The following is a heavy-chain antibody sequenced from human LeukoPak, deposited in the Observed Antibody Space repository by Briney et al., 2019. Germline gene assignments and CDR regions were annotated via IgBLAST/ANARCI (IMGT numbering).Heavy chain of an antibody. CDR3: AREYYHWIYIRN. J-gene: IGHJ4*02. Sequence: GGSLTLACSPSGFTVISNYMRCVRQAPGKGLGWVSLIYSGGATYTAASVKGRFTISRDNAKNTLYLQSLSLRVEDTAVYFCAREYYHWIYIRNGGQGPLVTVSS. D-gene: IGHD2/OR15-2a*01. CDR2: IYSGGAT. CDR1: GFTVISNY. V-gene: IGHV3-66*02.